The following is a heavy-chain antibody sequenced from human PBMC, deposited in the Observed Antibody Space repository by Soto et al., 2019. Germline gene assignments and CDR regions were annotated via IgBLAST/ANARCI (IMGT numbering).Heavy chain of an antibody. J-gene: IGHJ3*02. D-gene: IGHD6-19*01. Sequence: ASVKVSCKASGYTFTSYGISWVRQAPGQGLEWMGWISAYNGNTNYAQKLQGRVTMTTDTSTSTAYMELRSLISDDTAVYDWARDRWAGTSGFDILGQGTMVTVSS. V-gene: IGHV1-18*01. CDR2: ISAYNGNT. CDR3: ARDRWAGTSGFDI. CDR1: GYTFTSYG.